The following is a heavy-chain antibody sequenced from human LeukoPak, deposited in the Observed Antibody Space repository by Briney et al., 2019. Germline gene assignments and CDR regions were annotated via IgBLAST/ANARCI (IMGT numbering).Heavy chain of an antibody. J-gene: IGHJ4*02. CDR3: AKESLRYFDWFPPYFDY. CDR1: GFTFSSYG. CDR2: LSYDGTNK. D-gene: IGHD3-9*01. V-gene: IGHV3-30*18. Sequence: PGRSLRLSCAASGFTFSSYGMHWVRQAPGKGLEWVAVLSYDGTNKYYADSVKGRFTISRDNSESTLYLQMNSLRAEDTAVYYCAKESLRYFDWFPPYFDYWGQGTLVTVSS.